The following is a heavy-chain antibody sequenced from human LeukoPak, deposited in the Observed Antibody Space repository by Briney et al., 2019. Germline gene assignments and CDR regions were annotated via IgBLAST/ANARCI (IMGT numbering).Heavy chain of an antibody. D-gene: IGHD2-21*01. CDR2: IIPIFGTA. J-gene: IGHJ3*02. CDR3: AIPYCGGDCWAFDI. V-gene: IGHV1-69*13. Sequence: ASVKVSCKASGGTFSSYAISWVRQAPGQGLEWMGGIIPIFGTANYAQKFQGRVTITADESTSTAYMELSSLRSEDTAVYYCAIPYCGGDCWAFDIWGQGTMVTVSS. CDR1: GGTFSSYA.